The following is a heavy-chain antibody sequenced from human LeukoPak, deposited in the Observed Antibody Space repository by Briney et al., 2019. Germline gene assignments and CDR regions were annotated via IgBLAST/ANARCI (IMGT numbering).Heavy chain of an antibody. CDR1: GGSISSYY. V-gene: IGHV4-59*01. J-gene: IGHJ4*02. CDR2: IYYSGST. CDR3: ARDRFYDSSGYYYRVFDY. Sequence: PSETLSLTCTVSGGSISSYYWSWIRQPPGKGLGWIGYIYYSGSTNYNPSLKSRVTISVDTSKNQFSLKLSSVTAADTAVYYCARDRFYDSSGYYYRVFDYWGQGTLVTVSS. D-gene: IGHD3-22*01.